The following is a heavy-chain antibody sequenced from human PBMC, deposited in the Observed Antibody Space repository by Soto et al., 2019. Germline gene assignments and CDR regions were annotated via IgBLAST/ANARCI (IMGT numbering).Heavy chain of an antibody. V-gene: IGHV1-69*02. CDR2: IIPILGIA. CDR3: ARAIVATMGDAFDI. CDR1: GGTFSSYT. J-gene: IGHJ3*02. D-gene: IGHD5-12*01. Sequence: QVPLVQSGAEVKKPGSSVKVSCKASGGTFSSYTISWVRQAPGQGLEWMGRIIPILGIANYAQKFQGRVTITADKSTSTAYMELSSLRSEDTAVYYCARAIVATMGDAFDIWGQGTMVTVSS.